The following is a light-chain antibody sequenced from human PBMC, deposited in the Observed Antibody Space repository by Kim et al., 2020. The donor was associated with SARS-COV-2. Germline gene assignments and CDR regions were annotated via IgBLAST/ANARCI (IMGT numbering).Light chain of an antibody. Sequence: EIVLTQSTATLSLSPGERATLSCRASQSVTNYLSWYRQKPGQAPSLVIYDASNRATGIPARFSGSGSGTDFTLTISSLEPEDFAVYFCQQRSNSPITFGQGTRLEIK. J-gene: IGKJ5*01. V-gene: IGKV3-11*01. CDR3: QQRSNSPIT. CDR1: QSVTNY. CDR2: DAS.